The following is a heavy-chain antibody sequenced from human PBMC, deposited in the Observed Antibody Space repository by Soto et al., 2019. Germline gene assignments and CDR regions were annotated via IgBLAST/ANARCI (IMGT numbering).Heavy chain of an antibody. Sequence: GASVKGSCKGSGYTFTGYYIHWGRQAPGQRVGGVGWVNPNSGGTNYAQKFQGWVTMTRDTSISTAYMELSRLRSDDTAVYYCARDQKGTPPYSSGWPIYYYYGMDVWGQGTTVTVSS. CDR1: GYTFTGYY. CDR3: ARDQKGTPPYSSGWPIYYYYGMDV. D-gene: IGHD6-19*01. V-gene: IGHV1-2*04. CDR2: VNPNSGGT. J-gene: IGHJ6*02.